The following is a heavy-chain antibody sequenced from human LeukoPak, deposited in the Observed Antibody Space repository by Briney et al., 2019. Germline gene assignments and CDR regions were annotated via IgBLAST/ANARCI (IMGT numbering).Heavy chain of an antibody. J-gene: IGHJ4*02. Sequence: SETLSLTCTVSGGSLSSSSYYWGWIRQPPGKGLEWIGSIYYSGSTYYNPSLKSRVTISVDTSKNQFSLKLSSVTAADTAVYYCGGQYDFWSGYPPGYRGQGTLVTVSS. CDR2: IYYSGST. CDR1: GGSLSSSSYY. CDR3: GGQYDFWSGYPPGY. V-gene: IGHV4-39*01. D-gene: IGHD3-3*01.